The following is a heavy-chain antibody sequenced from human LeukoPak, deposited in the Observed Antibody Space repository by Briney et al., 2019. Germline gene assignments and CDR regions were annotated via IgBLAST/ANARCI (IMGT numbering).Heavy chain of an antibody. Sequence: ASVTVSCKASGYTFTSYYMHWVRQAPGQGLEWMGIINPSGGSTSYAQKFQGRVTMTRDMSTSTVYMELSSLRSEDTAVYYCARGRYSSSSSYTFWFDPWGQGTLVTVSS. CDR1: GYTFTSYY. CDR2: INPSGGST. J-gene: IGHJ5*02. D-gene: IGHD6-6*01. CDR3: ARGRYSSSSSYTFWFDP. V-gene: IGHV1-46*01.